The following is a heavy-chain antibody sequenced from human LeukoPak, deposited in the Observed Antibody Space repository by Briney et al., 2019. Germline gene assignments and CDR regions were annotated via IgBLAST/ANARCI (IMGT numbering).Heavy chain of an antibody. CDR3: ARGYSGVSYGSGSYYLNWFDP. CDR2: INPNSGGT. V-gene: IGHV1-2*02. CDR1: GYTFTGYY. Sequence: ASVKVSCKASGYTFTGYYMHWVRQAPGQGLEWMGWINPNSGGTNYAQKFQGRVTMTRDTSISTAYMELSSLRSEDTAVYYCARGYSGVSYGSGSYYLNWFDPWGQGTLVTVSS. D-gene: IGHD3-10*01. J-gene: IGHJ5*02.